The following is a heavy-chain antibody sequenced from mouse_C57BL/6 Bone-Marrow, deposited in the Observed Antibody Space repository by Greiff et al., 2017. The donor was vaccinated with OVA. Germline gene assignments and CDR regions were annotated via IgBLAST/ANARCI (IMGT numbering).Heavy chain of an antibody. CDR3: AEVLGYYFDY. V-gene: IGHV6-6*01. Sequence: EVQRVESGGGLVQPGGSMKLSCAASGFTFSDAWMDWVRQCPEKGLEWVAEIRNKANNHATYYAESVKGMFTISSNDSKSRVYLQMTSLRAEDTGIYSCAEVLGYYFDYWGQGTTLTVSS. J-gene: IGHJ2*01. D-gene: IGHD4-1*01. CDR2: IRNKANNHAT. CDR1: GFTFSDAW.